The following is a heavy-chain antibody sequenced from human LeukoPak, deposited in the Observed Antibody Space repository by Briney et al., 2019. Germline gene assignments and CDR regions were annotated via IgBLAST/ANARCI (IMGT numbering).Heavy chain of an antibody. CDR3: AKDMEEWELRYYFDY. CDR1: GFTFDDYG. J-gene: IGHJ4*02. V-gene: IGHV3-9*01. Sequence: GRSLRLSCAASGFTFDDYGMHWVRQAPGKGLEWVSGISWNSGTIVYADSVKGRFTISRDNARNSLYLQMNSLRPEDTAFYYCAKDMEEWELRYYFDYRGQGTLVTVSS. CDR2: ISWNSGTI. D-gene: IGHD1-26*01.